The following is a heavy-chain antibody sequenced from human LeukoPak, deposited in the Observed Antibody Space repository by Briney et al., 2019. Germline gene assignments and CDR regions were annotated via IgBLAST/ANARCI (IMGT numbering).Heavy chain of an antibody. CDR2: IRSKAYGGTT. CDR1: GFAFGDYA. D-gene: IGHD3-3*01. CDR3: TRVGDGTHYDFWVDY. J-gene: IGHJ4*02. Sequence: GGSLRLSCTASGFAFGDYAMSWFRQAPGKGLEWVGFIRSKAYGGTTEYAASVKGRFTISRDDSKSIAYLQMNSLKTEDTAVYYCTRVGDGTHYDFWVDYWGQGTLVTVSS. V-gene: IGHV3-49*03.